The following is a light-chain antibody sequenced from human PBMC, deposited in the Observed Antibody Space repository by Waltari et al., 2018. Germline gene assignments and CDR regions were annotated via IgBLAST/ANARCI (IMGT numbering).Light chain of an antibody. J-gene: IGKJ3*01. CDR3: QEYQSFPFT. CDR1: QDISNY. CDR2: GAS. V-gene: IGKV1-16*01. Sequence: DIQMTQTPTSLSASVGDRVTITCRASQDISNYLAWFQQIPGRAPKSLIYGASSWLSGVPSRFTGGRSGTEFTLTITSLQPDDFATYYCQEYQSFPFTFGPGTTVDVK.